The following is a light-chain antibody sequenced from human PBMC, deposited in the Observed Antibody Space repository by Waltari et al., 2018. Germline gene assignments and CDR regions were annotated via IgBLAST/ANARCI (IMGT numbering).Light chain of an antibody. CDR1: RTDLGSYSL. Sequence: QSALTQPPSVSGSPGQSVNISRPGTRTDLGSYSLVSWYQQPPGSAPKVIIYEVNKRPSGVPDRFSGSKSGNTASLTISGLQPEDEADYYCSSYTSSTTLVFGGGTSLTVL. J-gene: IGLJ3*02. CDR3: SSYTSSTTLV. CDR2: EVN. V-gene: IGLV2-18*02.